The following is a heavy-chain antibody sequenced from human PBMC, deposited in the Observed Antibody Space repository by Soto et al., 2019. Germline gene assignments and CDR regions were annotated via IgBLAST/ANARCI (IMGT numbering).Heavy chain of an antibody. J-gene: IGHJ4*02. D-gene: IGHD1-26*01. CDR3: ARDWDRMATSLDY. CDR2: IIPIFGTA. V-gene: IGHV1-69*12. CDR1: GGTFSSYA. Sequence: QVQLVQSGAEVKKPGSSVKVSCKASGGTFSSYAISWVRQAPGQGLEWMGGIIPIFGTANYAQKFQGRVTITADESTTTANMELRSLRSEDTAVYSCARDWDRMATSLDYWGQGTLVTVSS.